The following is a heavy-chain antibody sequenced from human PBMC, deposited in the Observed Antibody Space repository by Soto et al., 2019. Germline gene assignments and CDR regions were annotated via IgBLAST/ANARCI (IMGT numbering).Heavy chain of an antibody. CDR2: ISYDGSNK. CDR3: AKGPTENSFDWLLSYHYYGMDV. V-gene: IGHV3-30*18. Sequence: QPGGSLRLSCAASGFTFSSYGMHWVRQAPGKGLEWVAVISYDGSNKYYADSVKGRFTISRDNSKNTLYLQMNSLRAEDTAVYYCAKGPTENSFDWLLSYHYYGMDVWGQGTTVTVSS. D-gene: IGHD3-9*01. CDR1: GFTFSSYG. J-gene: IGHJ6*02.